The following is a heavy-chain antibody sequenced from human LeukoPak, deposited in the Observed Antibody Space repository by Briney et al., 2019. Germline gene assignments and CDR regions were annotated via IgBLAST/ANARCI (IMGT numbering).Heavy chain of an antibody. J-gene: IGHJ4*02. Sequence: PSQTLSLTCTVSGGSISSGSYYWGWIRQPPGKGLEWIGSIYYSGSTYYNPSLKSRVTISVDTSKNQFSLKLSSVTAADTAVYYCATSSGYYSWFDYWGQGTLVTVSS. V-gene: IGHV4-39*07. D-gene: IGHD3-22*01. CDR2: IYYSGST. CDR1: GGSISSGSYY. CDR3: ATSSGYYSWFDY.